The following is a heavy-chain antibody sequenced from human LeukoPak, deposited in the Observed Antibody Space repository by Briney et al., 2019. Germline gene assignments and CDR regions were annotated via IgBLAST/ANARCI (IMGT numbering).Heavy chain of an antibody. CDR2: ISYDGSNK. Sequence: PGGSLRLSCAASGFTFSSYAMHWVRQAPGKGLEWVAVISYDGSNKYYADSVKGRFTISRDNSKNTLYLQMNSLRAEDTAVYYRARDPSGEWLRLFYFDYWGQGTLVTVSS. CDR1: GFTFSSYA. D-gene: IGHD5-12*01. CDR3: ARDPSGEWLRLFYFDY. V-gene: IGHV3-30*01. J-gene: IGHJ4*02.